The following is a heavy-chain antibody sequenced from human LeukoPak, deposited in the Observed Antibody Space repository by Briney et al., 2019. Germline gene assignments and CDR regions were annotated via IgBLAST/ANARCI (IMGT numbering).Heavy chain of an antibody. Sequence: GGSLRLSCAASGFTFSSYAMHWVRQAPGKGLEWVAVITYDGSNKYYADSVKGRFTISRDNSKNTLYLQMNSLRAEDTAVYYCARSKSYGGWYDYYGMDVWGQGTTVTVSS. D-gene: IGHD4-23*01. CDR3: ARSKSYGGWYDYYGMDV. CDR2: ITYDGSNK. V-gene: IGHV3-30*04. J-gene: IGHJ6*02. CDR1: GFTFSSYA.